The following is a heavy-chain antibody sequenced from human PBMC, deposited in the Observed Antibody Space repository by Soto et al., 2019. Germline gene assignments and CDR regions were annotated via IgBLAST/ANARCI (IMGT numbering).Heavy chain of an antibody. J-gene: IGHJ4*02. Sequence: GESLKISCTGFGYTFTTYWIGWVRQMPGKGLEWMGFIYPGDSDTRYSPSFQGQVTISADRSISTAYLQWSSLKASDTAMYYCARTSLQYKYFDYWGQGTPVTVSS. CDR2: IYPGDSDT. CDR1: GYTFTTYW. V-gene: IGHV5-51*01. CDR3: ARTSLQYKYFDY. D-gene: IGHD1-1*01.